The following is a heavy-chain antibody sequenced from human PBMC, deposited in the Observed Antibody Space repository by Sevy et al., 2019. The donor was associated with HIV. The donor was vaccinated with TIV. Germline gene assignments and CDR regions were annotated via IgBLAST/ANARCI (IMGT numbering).Heavy chain of an antibody. CDR2: INTNTGNP. D-gene: IGHD2-2*01. Sequence: ASVKVSCKASGYTFTSYVMNWVRQAPGQGLEWMGWINTNTGNPTYAQGFTGRFVFSLDTSASTAYLQSSSLKAEDTAVYYSARGECSSSSCYYYYGMDVWGQGATVTVSS. CDR1: GYTFTSYV. J-gene: IGHJ6*02. CDR3: ARGECSSSSCYYYYGMDV. V-gene: IGHV7-4-1*02.